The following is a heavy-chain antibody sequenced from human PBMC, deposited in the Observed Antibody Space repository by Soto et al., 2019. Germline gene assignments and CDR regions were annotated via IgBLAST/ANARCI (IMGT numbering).Heavy chain of an antibody. D-gene: IGHD3-22*01. Sequence: EVQLVEAGGGLVHPGGSLRLSCAASGFTFSGYWMHWVRQAPGKGLVWVSRINGDGSSTSYADSVKGRFTISRDNAKNTVYLQMNSLRAEDTAVYYCARFHYHDSSGYQPLGGQGNLVTVSS. CDR3: ARFHYHDSSGYQPL. CDR2: INGDGSST. V-gene: IGHV3-74*01. J-gene: IGHJ4*02. CDR1: GFTFSGYW.